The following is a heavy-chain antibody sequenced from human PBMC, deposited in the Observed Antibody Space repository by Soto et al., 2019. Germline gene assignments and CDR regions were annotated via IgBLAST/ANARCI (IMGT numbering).Heavy chain of an antibody. Sequence: ASVKVSCKASGYTFTSYGIHWVRQAPGQRLEWTGWINAGNGNTRYSEKFQGRVTMTGDTSASTAYLELSSLRSEDTAVYYCATDPNDSPAYCPHCYYGMDAWGQGTTVTVSS. D-gene: IGHD3-22*01. CDR1: GYTFTSYG. V-gene: IGHV1-3*01. CDR2: INAGNGNT. J-gene: IGHJ6*02. CDR3: ATDPNDSPAYCPHCYYGMDA.